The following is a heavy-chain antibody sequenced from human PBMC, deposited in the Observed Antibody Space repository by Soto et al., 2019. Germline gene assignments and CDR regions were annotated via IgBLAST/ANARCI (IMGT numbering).Heavy chain of an antibody. CDR1: GGSISSYY. J-gene: IGHJ4*02. CDR2: MYYSGGT. V-gene: IGHV4-59*01. Sequence: QVQLQESGPGLVKPSETLSLTCTVSGGSISSYYWSWIRQPPGKGLEWLGYMYYSGGTNYNPSVKRRTHKTADTSRKQVSLKLTSVAPGDTGVEFWAAPLAVAGEGGYFSYWGQGTLVTVSS. CDR3: AAPLAVAGEGGYFSY. D-gene: IGHD6-19*01.